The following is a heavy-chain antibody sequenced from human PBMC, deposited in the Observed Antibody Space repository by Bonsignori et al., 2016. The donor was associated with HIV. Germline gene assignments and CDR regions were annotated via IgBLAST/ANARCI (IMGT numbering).Heavy chain of an antibody. Sequence: WIRQPPGKGLEWIGYIYYSGSTNYNPSLKSRVTISVDTSKNQFSLKLSSVTAADTAVYYCARVPSIHYYDSSGYYYEVRGAFDIWGQGTMVTVSS. D-gene: IGHD3-22*01. J-gene: IGHJ3*02. CDR2: IYYSGST. V-gene: IGHV4-59*01. CDR3: ARVPSIHYYDSSGYYYEVRGAFDI.